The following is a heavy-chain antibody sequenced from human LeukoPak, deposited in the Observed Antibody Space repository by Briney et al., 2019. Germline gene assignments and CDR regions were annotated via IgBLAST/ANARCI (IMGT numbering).Heavy chain of an antibody. V-gene: IGHV4-34*01. CDR2: INHSGST. D-gene: IGHD3-16*01. CDR3: AREPIDRGAGGFDY. CDR1: GGSFSGYY. Sequence: SETLSLTCAVYGGSFSGYYWSWIRQPPGKGLEWIGEINHSGSTNYNPSLKSRVTISVDTSKNQFSLKLSSVTAADTAVYYCAREPIDRGAGGFDYWGQGTLVTVSS. J-gene: IGHJ4*02.